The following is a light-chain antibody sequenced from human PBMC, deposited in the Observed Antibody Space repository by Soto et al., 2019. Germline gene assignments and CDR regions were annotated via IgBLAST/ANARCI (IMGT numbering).Light chain of an antibody. CDR2: DAS. Sequence: EIVVTQSPATLSLSLGERATLSCRTSQSVTDWVAWYQHRPGQAPRLLIFDASNRAPDIPARFSGSGSGTDFTLTISVLEPEDSAVYYCAQRHWPWTVGQGTKVEI. V-gene: IGKV3-11*01. CDR3: AQRHWPWT. CDR1: QSVTDW. J-gene: IGKJ1*01.